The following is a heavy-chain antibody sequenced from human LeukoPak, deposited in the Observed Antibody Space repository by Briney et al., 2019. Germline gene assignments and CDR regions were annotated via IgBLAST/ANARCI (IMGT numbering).Heavy chain of an antibody. J-gene: IGHJ4*02. Sequence: GASVKVSCKASGYTFTGYYMHWVRQAPGQGLEWMGWINPNSDGTNYAQKFQGRVTMTRDTSISTAYMELSRLRSDDTAVYYCARGPHLLRLVIAVAVDYWGQGTLVTVSS. V-gene: IGHV1-2*02. CDR2: INPNSDGT. CDR1: GYTFTGYY. CDR3: ARGPHLLRLVIAVAVDY. D-gene: IGHD6-19*01.